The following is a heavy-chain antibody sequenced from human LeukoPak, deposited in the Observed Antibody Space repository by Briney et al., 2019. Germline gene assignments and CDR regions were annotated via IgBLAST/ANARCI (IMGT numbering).Heavy chain of an antibody. J-gene: IGHJ4*02. CDR3: TRRTEFDY. V-gene: IGHV3-73*01. CDR1: GFTFSSYA. CDR2: IRSKANNYAT. D-gene: IGHD1-1*01. Sequence: GGSLRLSCAASGFTFSSYAMTWVRQASGKGLEWVGRIRSKANNYATAYAASVKGRFTISRDDSRNTAYLQMNSLKTEDTAVYYCTRRTEFDYWGQGTLVTASS.